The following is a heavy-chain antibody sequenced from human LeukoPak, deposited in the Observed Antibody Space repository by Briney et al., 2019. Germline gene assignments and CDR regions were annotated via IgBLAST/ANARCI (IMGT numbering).Heavy chain of an antibody. CDR2: ISGSGGST. D-gene: IGHD6-25*01. CDR3: ARDQTPSSG. J-gene: IGHJ6*04. V-gene: IGHV3-23*01. CDR1: GFTFGNYA. Sequence: GGSLRLSCAASGFTFGNYAMSWVRQAPGKGLEWVSAISGSGGSTYYADSVKGRFTISRDNSKNTLDLQMNSLRAEDTAVYYCARDQTPSSGWGKGTSVTISS.